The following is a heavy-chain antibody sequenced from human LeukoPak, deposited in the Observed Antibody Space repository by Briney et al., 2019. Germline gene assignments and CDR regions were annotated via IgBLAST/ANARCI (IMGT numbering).Heavy chain of an antibody. Sequence: ASVKVSCKASGGTFSSYAISWVRQAPGQGLEWMGGIIPIFGTANYAQKFQGRVTITADESTSTAYMELSSLRSEDTAVYYCARAFKDTAMVTGDYYYYYGMDVWGQGTTVTVSS. CDR1: GGTFSSYA. D-gene: IGHD5-18*01. V-gene: IGHV1-69*13. CDR2: IIPIFGTA. J-gene: IGHJ6*02. CDR3: ARAFKDTAMVTGDYYYYYGMDV.